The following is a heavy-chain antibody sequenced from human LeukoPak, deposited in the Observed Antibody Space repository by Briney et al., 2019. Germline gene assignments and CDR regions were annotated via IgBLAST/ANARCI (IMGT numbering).Heavy chain of an antibody. CDR1: GGTFNDCT. D-gene: IGHD5-12*01. CDR2: SSAYNGNT. CDR3: ARGPPSLGVATIGERYYYYYMDV. V-gene: IGHV1-18*01. J-gene: IGHJ6*03. Sequence: GASVKVSCKASGGTFNDCTVTWVRQAPGQGLEWMGWSSAYNGNTNYAQKLQGRVTMTTDTSTSTAYMELRSLRSDDTAVYYCARGPPSLGVATIGERYYYYYMDVWGKGTTVTVSS.